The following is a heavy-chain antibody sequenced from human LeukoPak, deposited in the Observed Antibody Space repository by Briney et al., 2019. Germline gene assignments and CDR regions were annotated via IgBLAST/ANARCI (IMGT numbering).Heavy chain of an antibody. D-gene: IGHD3-22*01. CDR1: GFTFSSYG. CDR2: ISYDGSNK. CDR3: AKSITTYGMDV. J-gene: IGHJ6*02. Sequence: GGSLRLSCAASGFTFSSYGMHWVRQAPGKGLEWVAVISYDGSNKYYADSVKGRFTISRDNSKNTLYLQMNSLRAEDTAMYYCAKSITTYGMDVWGQGTTVTVSS. V-gene: IGHV3-30*18.